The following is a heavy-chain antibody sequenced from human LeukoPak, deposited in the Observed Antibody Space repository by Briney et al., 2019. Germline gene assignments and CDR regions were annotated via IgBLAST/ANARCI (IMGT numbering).Heavy chain of an antibody. CDR1: GYGFTKYW. Sequence: GESLKISCKGSGYGFTKYWIGWVRQMPGKGLEWMGIIYPDDSDTKYSPSFQGQVTISADKSISTAYLQWSSLKASDTAMYYCAVEVNTSAFDAFDIWGQGTMVTVS. CDR3: AVEVNTSAFDAFDI. J-gene: IGHJ3*02. D-gene: IGHD5-18*01. V-gene: IGHV5-51*01. CDR2: IYPDDSDT.